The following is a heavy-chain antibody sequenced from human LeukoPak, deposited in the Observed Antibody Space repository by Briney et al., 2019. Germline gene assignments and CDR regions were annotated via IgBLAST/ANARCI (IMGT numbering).Heavy chain of an antibody. Sequence: ASVKVSCKASGYTFTGYYVHWVRQAPGQGLEWMGWINPNSGGTNYAQKFQGRVTMTRDTSISTAYMALSSLRSDDTAVYYCVRDDVSPWGQGTLVTVSA. CDR1: GYTFTGYY. V-gene: IGHV1-2*02. J-gene: IGHJ5*02. CDR2: INPNSGGT. CDR3: VRDDVSP.